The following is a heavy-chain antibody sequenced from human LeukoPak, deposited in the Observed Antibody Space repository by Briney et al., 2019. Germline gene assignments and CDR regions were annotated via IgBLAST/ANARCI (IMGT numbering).Heavy chain of an antibody. J-gene: IGHJ4*02. Sequence: PGGSLRLSCAASGLTFSNYAMRWVRQAPGKGLEWVSAITGSGVGTYFADSVKGRFIISRDNSKNTLYLQMNSLRVEDTAVYFCAKDSIVATSHFDYWGRGTLVTVSS. CDR3: AKDSIVATSHFDY. V-gene: IGHV3-23*01. CDR2: ITGSGVGT. D-gene: IGHD5-12*01. CDR1: GLTFSNYA.